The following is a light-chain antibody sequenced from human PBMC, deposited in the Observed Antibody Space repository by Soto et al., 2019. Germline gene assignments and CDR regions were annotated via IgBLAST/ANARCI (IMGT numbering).Light chain of an antibody. CDR1: QSVSSN. J-gene: IGKJ5*01. CDR3: QQYINWPPIT. V-gene: IGKV3-15*01. CDR2: GAS. Sequence: EILMTQSPATLSVSPGERATPSCRASQSVSSNLAWYQQKPGQAPRLLIYGASTRAPSIPGRFSGSGSGTEFTLTISSLQSEDFAVYYCQQYINWPPITFGQGTRLEIK.